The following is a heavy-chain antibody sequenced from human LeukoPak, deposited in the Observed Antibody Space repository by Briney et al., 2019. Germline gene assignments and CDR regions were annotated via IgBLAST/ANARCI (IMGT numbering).Heavy chain of an antibody. CDR2: IYYSGST. V-gene: IGHV4-38-2*02. D-gene: IGHD6-13*01. CDR3: ARDSSICCFFT. CDR1: GYSISSGYY. Sequence: PETLSLTFAVSGYSISSGYYWAWIRQSPGKGLEWIATIYYSGSTSYNPSLKSRVTISIYTSKNQFSLKLSSVTAADTAVYYCARDSSICCFFTWGQGNLVTVSS. J-gene: IGHJ5*02.